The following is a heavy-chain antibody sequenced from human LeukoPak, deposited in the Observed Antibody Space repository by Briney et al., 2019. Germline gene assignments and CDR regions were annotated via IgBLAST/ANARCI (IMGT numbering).Heavy chain of an antibody. J-gene: IGHJ4*02. V-gene: IGHV1-18*01. Sequence: ASVKVSCKASGYTFTSYGISWVRQAPGQGLEWMGWISAYNGNTNYAQKLQGRVTMTTDTSTSTAYMELRSLRSDDTAVYYCATVYYYDSSGYYFFDYWGQGTLVTVSS. CDR3: ATVYYYDSSGYYFFDY. CDR2: ISAYNGNT. CDR1: GYTFTSYG. D-gene: IGHD3-22*01.